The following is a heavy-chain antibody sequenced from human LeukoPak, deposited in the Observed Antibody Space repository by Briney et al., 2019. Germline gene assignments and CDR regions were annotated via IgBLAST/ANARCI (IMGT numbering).Heavy chain of an antibody. CDR3: TRWVVNSNLDY. D-gene: IGHD5-18*01. V-gene: IGHV3-49*04. Sequence: GRSLRLSCTTSGFTFSDYVLTWVRQAPGKGLEWVSFIRTGGTTEYAASVKGRFTISRDDSKSIAYLQMNSLETEDTAVYYCTRWVVNSNLDYWGQGTLVTVSS. CDR1: GFTFSDYV. CDR2: IRTGGTT. J-gene: IGHJ4*02.